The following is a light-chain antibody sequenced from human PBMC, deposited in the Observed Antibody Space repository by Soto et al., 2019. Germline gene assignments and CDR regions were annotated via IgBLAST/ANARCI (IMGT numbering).Light chain of an antibody. CDR3: QQRSNWPPIT. Sequence: EVVLTQSPAALSLSTWERATPYCRASQSVAANYLAWYQQKRGQAPRLLIYGASSRATGIPDRFSGSGSGTDFTLTISRLEPEDFAVYYCQQRSNWPPITFGQGTRLEIK. J-gene: IGKJ5*01. CDR1: QSVAANY. CDR2: GAS. V-gene: IGKV3D-20*02.